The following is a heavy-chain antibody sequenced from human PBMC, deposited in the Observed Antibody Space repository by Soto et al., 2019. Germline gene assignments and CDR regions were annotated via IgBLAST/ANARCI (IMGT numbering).Heavy chain of an antibody. CDR3: AKQMAAGGMDV. V-gene: IGHV3-30*18. CDR2: ISYDGSNK. CDR1: GFTFSNYG. D-gene: IGHD6-25*01. J-gene: IGHJ6*02. Sequence: ESGGGVVQPGRSLRLSCAASGFTFSNYGIHWVRQAPGKGLEWVAVISYDGSNKYYADSVKGRFTISRDNSKNTLYLQMNSLRAEDTAVYYCAKQMAAGGMDVWGQGTTVTVSS.